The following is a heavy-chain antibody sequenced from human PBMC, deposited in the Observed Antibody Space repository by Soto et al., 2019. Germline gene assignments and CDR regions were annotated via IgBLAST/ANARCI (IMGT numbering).Heavy chain of an antibody. Sequence: QVQLQESGPGLVKPSQTLSLTCTVSGGSITSGGYYWSWIRQHPGKGLEWLGYIYDSGSTFYNPSLKSRITLSVDTSKNQFSLKLSSVTVADTAVYFCARKQAVYFYGIDYWGQGPLVNVSS. J-gene: IGHJ4*02. D-gene: IGHD3-10*01. V-gene: IGHV4-31*03. CDR2: IYDSGST. CDR1: GGSITSGGYY. CDR3: ARKQAVYFYGIDY.